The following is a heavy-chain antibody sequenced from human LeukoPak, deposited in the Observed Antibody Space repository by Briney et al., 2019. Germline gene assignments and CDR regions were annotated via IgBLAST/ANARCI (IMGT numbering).Heavy chain of an antibody. CDR3: ARDWYCSSTSCYKGDLFDY. Sequence: GGSLRLSCSASGFAFRSFSMNWVRQAPGKGLEWLSYISSSSTDIYYADSLKGRFTISRDNAKNSLYLQMNSLRAEDTAVYYCARDWYCSSTSCYKGDLFDYWGQGTLVTVSS. V-gene: IGHV3-21*04. CDR1: GFAFRSFS. D-gene: IGHD2-2*02. CDR2: ISSSSTDI. J-gene: IGHJ4*02.